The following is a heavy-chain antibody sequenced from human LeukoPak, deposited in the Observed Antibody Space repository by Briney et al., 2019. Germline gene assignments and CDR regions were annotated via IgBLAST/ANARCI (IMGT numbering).Heavy chain of an antibody. Sequence: PSETLSLTCDVSSYSISSSNWWGWIRQPPGKGLEWIGCIFYSGSTNYNPSLKSRVTMSVDTSKNQFSLKLNSVTALDTAVYYCVRGLPSRGWLDPWGQGTLVTVSS. D-gene: IGHD4-17*01. CDR2: IFYSGST. V-gene: IGHV4-28*06. CDR1: SYSISSSNW. J-gene: IGHJ5*02. CDR3: VRGLPSRGWLDP.